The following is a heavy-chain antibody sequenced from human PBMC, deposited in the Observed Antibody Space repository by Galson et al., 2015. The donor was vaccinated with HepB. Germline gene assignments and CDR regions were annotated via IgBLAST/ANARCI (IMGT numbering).Heavy chain of an antibody. CDR2: ISSSSSYI. Sequence: SLRLSCAASGFTFSSYSMNWVRQAPGKGLEWVSSISSSSSYIYYADSVKGRFTISRDNAKSSLYLQMNSLRAEDTAVYYCARDRALIVVVPAAMGFDYWGQGTLVTVSS. D-gene: IGHD2-2*01. CDR1: GFTFSSYS. V-gene: IGHV3-21*01. J-gene: IGHJ4*02. CDR3: ARDRALIVVVPAAMGFDY.